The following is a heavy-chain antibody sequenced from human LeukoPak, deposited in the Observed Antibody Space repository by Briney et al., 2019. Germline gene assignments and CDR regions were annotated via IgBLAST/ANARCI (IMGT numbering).Heavy chain of an antibody. Sequence: SETLSLTCAVYGGSFSGYYWSWSRQPPGKGLEWIGEINHSGSTNYNPSLKSRVTISVDTSKNQFSLKLSSATAADTAVYYCARVNPGLRYFGYWGQGTLVTVAS. J-gene: IGHJ4*02. CDR1: GGSFSGYY. V-gene: IGHV4-34*01. CDR3: ARVNPGLRYFGY. CDR2: INHSGST. D-gene: IGHD3-9*01.